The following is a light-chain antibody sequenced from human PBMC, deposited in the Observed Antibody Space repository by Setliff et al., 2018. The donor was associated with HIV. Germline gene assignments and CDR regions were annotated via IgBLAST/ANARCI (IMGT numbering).Light chain of an antibody. V-gene: IGLV2-14*03. CDR3: NSYTDSSTLV. CDR1: SNDVGGYNY. Sequence: QSVMTQPASVSGSPGQSITISCTGTSNDVGGYNYVSWYQQHPGKAPKLLIYDVTNRPSGVSHRFSGSKSGNTASLTISGLQADDEADYYCNSYTDSSTLVFGGGTKATVL. CDR2: DVT. J-gene: IGLJ1*01.